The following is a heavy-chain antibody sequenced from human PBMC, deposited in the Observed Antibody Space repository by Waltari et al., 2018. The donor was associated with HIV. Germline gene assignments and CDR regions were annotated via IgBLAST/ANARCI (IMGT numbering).Heavy chain of an antibody. CDR2: IYHSGNT. Sequence: QVQLQESGPGLVKPSETLSLTCVVSDYSISSGYYWGCLRQPPGKGLEWIGNIYHSGNTYYNPSLMSRVTISVDTSKNQFSLRLSSVTAADTAVYYCASAFIEYFDYWGQGTLVTVSS. CDR1: DYSISSGYY. D-gene: IGHD3-16*02. J-gene: IGHJ4*02. V-gene: IGHV4-38-2*01. CDR3: ASAFIEYFDY.